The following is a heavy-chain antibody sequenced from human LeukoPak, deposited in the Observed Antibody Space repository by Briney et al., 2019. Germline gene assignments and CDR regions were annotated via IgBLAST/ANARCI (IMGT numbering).Heavy chain of an antibody. D-gene: IGHD2-2*01. V-gene: IGHV4-30-2*01. CDR1: GGSISSGGYS. CDR2: IYHSGST. J-gene: IGHJ3*02. Sequence: PSETLSLTCAVSGGSISSGGYSWSWIRQPRGKGLEWIGYIYHSGSTYYNPSLKSRVTISVDRSKNQFSLKLSSVTAADTAVYYCARGRVQLDAAFDIWGQRTMVTVSS. CDR3: ARGRVQLDAAFDI.